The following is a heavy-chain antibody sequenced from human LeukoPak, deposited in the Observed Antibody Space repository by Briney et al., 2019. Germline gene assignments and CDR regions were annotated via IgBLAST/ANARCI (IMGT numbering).Heavy chain of an antibody. CDR3: ARVGGGNFYYYGMDV. CDR2: IYYSGST. J-gene: IGHJ6*02. V-gene: IGHV4-59*01. CDR1: GGSISSYY. D-gene: IGHD2-15*01. Sequence: SETLSLTCAVSGGSISSYYWSWIRQPPGKGLEWIGYIYYSGSTNYNPSLESRVTISVDTSQNQFSLRLSSVTAADTAVYYCARVGGGNFYYYGMDVWGQGTTVTVSS.